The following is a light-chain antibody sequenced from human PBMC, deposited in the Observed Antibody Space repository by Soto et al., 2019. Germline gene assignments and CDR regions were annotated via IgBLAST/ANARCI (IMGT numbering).Light chain of an antibody. J-gene: IGKJ1*01. CDR3: QQYNNWPPWT. CDR1: QSVSSN. CDR2: GAS. Sequence: EIVMTQSPATLSVSPGERATLSCRASQSVSSNLAGYQQKPGQAPRLLIYGASTRATGIPARFSGSGSVTEFNLTISSLQSEDFSVYYCQQYNNWPPWTFGQGTNVEL. V-gene: IGKV3-15*01.